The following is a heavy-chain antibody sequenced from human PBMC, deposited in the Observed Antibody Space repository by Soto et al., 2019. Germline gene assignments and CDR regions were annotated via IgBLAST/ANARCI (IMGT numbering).Heavy chain of an antibody. CDR3: ARGYSSRWYEISSFWFDP. CDR1: GGSISSGGYY. J-gene: IGHJ5*02. CDR2: IYYSGST. V-gene: IGHV4-31*03. Sequence: PSETLSLTCTVSGGSISSGGYYWSWIRQHPGKGLEWIGYIYYSGSTYYNPSLESRVTISVDTSKNQFSLKLSSVTAADTAVYYCARGYSSRWYEISSFWFDPWGQGTLVTVSS. D-gene: IGHD6-13*01.